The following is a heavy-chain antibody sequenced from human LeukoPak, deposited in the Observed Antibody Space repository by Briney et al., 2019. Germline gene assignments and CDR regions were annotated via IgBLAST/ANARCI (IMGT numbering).Heavy chain of an antibody. CDR3: ARDRHVPGLYYYYMDV. D-gene: IGHD6-6*01. V-gene: IGHV3-48*01. J-gene: IGHJ6*03. CDR2: ISSSSATI. Sequence: GGSLRLPCEGSGFSLSAYNMNWVRQAPGKGLESVSYISSSSATIFYADSVKGRFTISRDNDKKSLYLQMNSLRPEDTAVYFCARDRHVPGLYYYYMDVWGKGTTVTVSS. CDR1: GFSLSAYN.